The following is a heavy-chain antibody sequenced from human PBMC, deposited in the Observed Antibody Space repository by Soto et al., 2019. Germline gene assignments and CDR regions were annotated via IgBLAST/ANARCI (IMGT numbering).Heavy chain of an antibody. Sequence: SETLSLTCTVSGGSISSYYWSWIRQPPGKGLEWIGYIYYSGSTNYNPSLKSRVTISVDTSKNQFSLKLSSVTAADTAVYYCARDRGAEYDDSSGPPPAFDIWGPGTMVTVSS. CDR1: GGSISSYY. CDR2: IYYSGST. D-gene: IGHD3-22*01. J-gene: IGHJ3*02. CDR3: ARDRGAEYDDSSGPPPAFDI. V-gene: IGHV4-59*12.